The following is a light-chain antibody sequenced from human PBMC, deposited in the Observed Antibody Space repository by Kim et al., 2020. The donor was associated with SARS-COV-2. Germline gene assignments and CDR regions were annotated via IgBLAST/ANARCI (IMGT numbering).Light chain of an antibody. J-gene: IGLJ2*01. Sequence: ITISCTGTSSDVGGYNYVAWYQQHPGKAPKLMIYDVSNRPSGVSNRFSGSKSGNTASLTISGLQAEDEADYYCSSYTSSSTLEVVFGGGTQLTVL. CDR3: SSYTSSSTLEVV. CDR2: DVS. V-gene: IGLV2-14*03. CDR1: SSDVGGYNY.